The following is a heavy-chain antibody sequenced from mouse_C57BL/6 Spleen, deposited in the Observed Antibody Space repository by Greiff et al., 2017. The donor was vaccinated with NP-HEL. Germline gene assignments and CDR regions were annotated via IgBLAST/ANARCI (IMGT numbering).Heavy chain of an antibody. CDR2: ISSGSSTI. Sequence: EVQRVESGGGLVKPGGSLKLSCAASGFTFSDYGMHWVRQAPEKGLEWVAYISSGSSTIYYADTVKGRFTISRDNAKNTLFLQMTSLRSEDTAMYYGARGGDMMTTWYYFDYWGQGTTLTVSS. J-gene: IGHJ2*01. CDR1: GFTFSDYG. CDR3: ARGGDMMTTWYYFDY. D-gene: IGHD2-4*01. V-gene: IGHV5-17*01.